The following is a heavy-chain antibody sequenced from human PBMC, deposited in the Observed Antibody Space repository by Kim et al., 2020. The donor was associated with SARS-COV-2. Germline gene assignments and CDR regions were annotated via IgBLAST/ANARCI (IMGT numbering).Heavy chain of an antibody. CDR2: IIPIFGTP. Sequence: ASVKVSCKASGGTLNNFTINWVRQAPGQGLEWMGGIIPIFGTPNYAQRFQGRVTITADESTGTAYMDLSSLRSEDTAVYYCASGLLVPTGMGFYYYHYYGMDVWGQGTTVIVSS. CDR3: ASGLLVPTGMGFYYYHYYGMDV. D-gene: IGHD2-2*01. V-gene: IGHV1-69*13. J-gene: IGHJ6*02. CDR1: GGTLNNFT.